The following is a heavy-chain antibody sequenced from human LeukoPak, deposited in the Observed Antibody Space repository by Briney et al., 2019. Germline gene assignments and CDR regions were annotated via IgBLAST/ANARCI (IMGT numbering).Heavy chain of an antibody. J-gene: IGHJ5*01. CDR2: IKEDGSQI. V-gene: IGHV3-7*01. CDR1: EFIFSSYW. CDR3: VADRGHWVFDS. D-gene: IGHD7-27*01. Sequence: PGGSLRLSCVASEFIFSSYWMTWVRQAPGKGLEWVANIKEDGSQIYYVDSVKGRFTISRDNAKKSLYLHMNSLRVEDTAVYYRVADRGHWVFDSWGREPWSPSP.